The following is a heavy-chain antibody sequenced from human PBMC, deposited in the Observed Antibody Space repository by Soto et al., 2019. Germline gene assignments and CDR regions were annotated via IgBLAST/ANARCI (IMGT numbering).Heavy chain of an antibody. CDR1: GGSLSGYY. CDR3: ARSREFDY. Sequence: SETLSLTCGVYGGSLSGYYWSWIRQPPGKGLEWIGEINHSGSTNYNPSLKSRVTISVDTSKNQFSLSLRSLTAADTAVYYCARSREFDYWSQGTLVTVSS. V-gene: IGHV4-34*01. J-gene: IGHJ4*02. CDR2: INHSGST.